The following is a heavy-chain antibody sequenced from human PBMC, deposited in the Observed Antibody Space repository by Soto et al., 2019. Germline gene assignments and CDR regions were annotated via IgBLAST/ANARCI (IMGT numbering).Heavy chain of an antibody. V-gene: IGHV3-33*01. CDR3: ASDDGGPRFDY. Sequence: QVQLVESGGGVVQPGRSLRLSCAASGFTFSSYGMHWVRQAPGKGLEWVAVIWCDGSNKYYADSVKGRFIISRDNSKNTLYLQMSSLRAEDTAVYYCASDDGGPRFDYWGQGTLVTVSS. J-gene: IGHJ4*02. D-gene: IGHD3-16*01. CDR2: IWCDGSNK. CDR1: GFTFSSYG.